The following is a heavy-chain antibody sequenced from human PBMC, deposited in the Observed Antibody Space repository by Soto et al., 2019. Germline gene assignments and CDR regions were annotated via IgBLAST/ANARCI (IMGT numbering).Heavy chain of an antibody. CDR3: ARVVVVVPAAIKGWFDP. Sequence: ASVKVSCKASGYPFTSYGISWVRQAPGQGREWMGWISAYNGNTNYAQKLQGRVTMTTDTSTSTAYMELRSLGSDDTAVYYCARVVVVVPAAIKGWFDPWGQGTLVTVSS. J-gene: IGHJ5*02. V-gene: IGHV1-18*04. CDR2: ISAYNGNT. D-gene: IGHD2-2*02. CDR1: GYPFTSYG.